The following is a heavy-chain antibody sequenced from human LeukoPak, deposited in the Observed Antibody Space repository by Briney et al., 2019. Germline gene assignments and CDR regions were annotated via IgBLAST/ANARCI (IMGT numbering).Heavy chain of an antibody. V-gene: IGHV4-61*02. Sequence: SETLSLTCTVSGGSISSGSYYWSWIRQPAGKGLEWIGRIYTSGSTNYNPSLKSRVTISVDTSKNQFSLKPSSVTAADTAVYYCARRGSYNYYYYMDVWGKGTTVTVSS. J-gene: IGHJ6*03. CDR3: ARRGSYNYYYYMDV. D-gene: IGHD1-26*01. CDR1: GGSISSGSYY. CDR2: IYTSGST.